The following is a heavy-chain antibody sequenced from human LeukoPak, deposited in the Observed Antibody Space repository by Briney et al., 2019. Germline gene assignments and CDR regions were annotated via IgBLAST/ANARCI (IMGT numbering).Heavy chain of an antibody. Sequence: GGSLRLSCAASGFTFSSYAMHWVRQAPGKGLEWVAVISYDGSNKYYADSVKGRFTISRDNSKNTLYLQMNSLRAEDTAVYYCARSYGGHSGYFDYWGQGTLVTVSS. D-gene: IGHD4/OR15-4a*01. CDR1: GFTFSSYA. CDR2: ISYDGSNK. J-gene: IGHJ4*02. CDR3: ARSYGGHSGYFDY. V-gene: IGHV3-30*04.